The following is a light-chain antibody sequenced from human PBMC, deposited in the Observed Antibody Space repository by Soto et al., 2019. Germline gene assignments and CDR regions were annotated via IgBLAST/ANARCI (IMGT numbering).Light chain of an antibody. V-gene: IGLV2-8*01. CDR2: EVS. CDR1: SSDVGGYNY. CDR3: SSYAGSNNFV. Sequence: QSALTQPPSASASPGQSVTISCTGTSSDVGGYNYVSWYQQHPGKAPKLMIYEVSKRPSGVPDRFSGSKSGNTASLTVSGLQAEDEADYYCSSYAGSNNFVFGGGTKLTVL. J-gene: IGLJ2*01.